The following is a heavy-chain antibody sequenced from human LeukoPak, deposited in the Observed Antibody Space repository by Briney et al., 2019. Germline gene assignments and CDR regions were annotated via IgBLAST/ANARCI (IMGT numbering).Heavy chain of an antibody. CDR1: GGSFSGYY. V-gene: IGHV4-34*01. CDR3: ARVFVYGDYRNDY. CDR2: INHSGST. D-gene: IGHD4-17*01. Sequence: SETLSLTCAVYGGSFSGYYWSWIRQPPGKGLEWIGEINHSGSTNYNPSLKSRVTISVDTSKNQFSLKLSSVTAADTAVYYCARVFVYGDYRNDYSGQGTLVTVSS. J-gene: IGHJ4*02.